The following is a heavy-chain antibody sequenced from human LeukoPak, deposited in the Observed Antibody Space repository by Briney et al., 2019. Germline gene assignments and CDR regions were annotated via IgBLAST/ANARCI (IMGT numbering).Heavy chain of an antibody. CDR3: AKSGYSYGYWYFDL. CDR1: GGSISSYY. CDR2: IYYSGST. V-gene: IGHV4-59*08. Sequence: PSETLSLTCTVSGGSISSYYWSWIRQPPGKGLEWIGYIYYSGSTNYNPSLKSRVTISVDTSKNQFSLKLSSVTAADTAVYYCAKSGYSYGYWYFDLWGRGTLVTVSS. J-gene: IGHJ2*01. D-gene: IGHD5-18*01.